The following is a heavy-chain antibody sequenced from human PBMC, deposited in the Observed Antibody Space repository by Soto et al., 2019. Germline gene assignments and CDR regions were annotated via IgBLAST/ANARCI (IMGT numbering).Heavy chain of an antibody. CDR1: GFTFRDYY. Sequence: QVQLVESGGDLVKPGGSLRLSCAAFGFTFRDYYMNWIRQVPGKGLEWVAHISSNGNTIYSAESVKGRFTISRDNAKNSLDLQMNSLRAEDTAVYYCARGIDHYGSGSLSQGDYWGLGTLVTVSS. CDR3: ARGIDHYGSGSLSQGDY. D-gene: IGHD3-10*01. V-gene: IGHV3-11*01. J-gene: IGHJ4*02. CDR2: ISSNGNTI.